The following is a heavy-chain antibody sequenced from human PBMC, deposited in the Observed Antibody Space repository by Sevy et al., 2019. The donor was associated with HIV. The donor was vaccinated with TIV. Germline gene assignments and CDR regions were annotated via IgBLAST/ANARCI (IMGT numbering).Heavy chain of an antibody. CDR3: APTYYYGSGSYYNFDY. CDR1: GFTFSSYA. V-gene: IGHV3-23*01. CDR2: ISGSGRST. Sequence: GGSLRLSCAASGFTFSSYAMSWVRQAPGKGLEWVSAISGSGRSTYHADSVKGRFTISRDNSKNTLNLQMNSLRAEDTAVCYCAPTYYYGSGSYYNFDYWGQGTLVTVSS. J-gene: IGHJ4*02. D-gene: IGHD3-10*01.